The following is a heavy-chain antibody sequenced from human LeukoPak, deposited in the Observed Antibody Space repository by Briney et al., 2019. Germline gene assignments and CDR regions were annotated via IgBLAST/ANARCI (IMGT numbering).Heavy chain of an antibody. CDR2: INHSGST. Sequence: SETLSLTCAVYGGSFSGYYWSWIRQPPGKGLEWIGEINHSGSTNYNPSLKSRVTISVDMSKNQFSLKLSSVTAADTAVYYCARGSRIAARHSPFDYWGQGTLVTVSS. CDR3: ARGSRIAARHSPFDY. J-gene: IGHJ4*02. V-gene: IGHV4-34*01. CDR1: GGSFSGYY. D-gene: IGHD6-6*01.